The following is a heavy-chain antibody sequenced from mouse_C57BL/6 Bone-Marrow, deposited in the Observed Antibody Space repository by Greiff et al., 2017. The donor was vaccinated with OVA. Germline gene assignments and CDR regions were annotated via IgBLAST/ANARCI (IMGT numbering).Heavy chain of an antibody. V-gene: IGHV1-81*01. J-gene: IGHJ3*01. D-gene: IGHD3-3*01. CDR1: GYTFTSYG. CDR3: ARRGWAWFAY. Sequence: QVQLQQSGAELARPGASVKLSCKASGYTFTSYGISWVKQRTGQGLEWIGVIYPRSGNTYYNEKFKGKATLTADKSSSTAYMELRSLTSEDSAVYFCARRGWAWFAYWGQGTLVTVSA. CDR2: IYPRSGNT.